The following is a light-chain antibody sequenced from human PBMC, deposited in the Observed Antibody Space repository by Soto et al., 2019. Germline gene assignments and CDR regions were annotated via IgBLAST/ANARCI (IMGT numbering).Light chain of an antibody. Sequence: EIVLTQSPATLSLSPGERATLSCRASQTVSSSLAWYQQNPGQAPRLLIYEASNSATGIPARFRGSGSGAAFTLTNSSLEPEDFALYYGQQHINWPRTFGGGTKVDIK. CDR3: QQHINWPRT. CDR1: QTVSSS. CDR2: EAS. V-gene: IGKV3-11*01. J-gene: IGKJ4*01.